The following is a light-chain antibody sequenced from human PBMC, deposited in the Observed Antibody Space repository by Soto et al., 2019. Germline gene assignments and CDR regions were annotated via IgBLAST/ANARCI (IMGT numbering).Light chain of an antibody. J-gene: IGKJ1*01. CDR2: DTS. V-gene: IGKV3-11*01. CDR3: QQRSNWWT. Sequence: NVSTQSPATLSLSPGERATLSCRASQSVSSYLAWYQQKPGQAPRLLIYDTSNRATGIPARFSGSGSGTDFTLTISSLEPEDFAVYYCQQRSNWWTFCQGTKVDIK. CDR1: QSVSSY.